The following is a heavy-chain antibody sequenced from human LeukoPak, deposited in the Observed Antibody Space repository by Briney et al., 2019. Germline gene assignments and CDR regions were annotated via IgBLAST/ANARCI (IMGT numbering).Heavy chain of an antibody. D-gene: IGHD1-7*01. CDR2: IYHSGST. CDR1: GGSVSSSSYY. V-gene: IGHV4-39*07. J-gene: IGHJ4*02. Sequence: PSETLSLTCTVSGGSVSSSSYYWGWIRQPPGKGLEWIGSIYHSGSTDYNPSLKSRATISVDTSKNQFSLKLSSVTAADTAVFYCARRLPSWNYAYFDYWGQGILVTVSS. CDR3: ARRLPSWNYAYFDY.